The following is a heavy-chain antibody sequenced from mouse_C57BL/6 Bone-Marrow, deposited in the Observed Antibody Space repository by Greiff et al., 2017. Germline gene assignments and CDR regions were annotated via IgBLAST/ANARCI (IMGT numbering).Heavy chain of an antibody. CDR1: GFTFSSYG. D-gene: IGHD2-5*01. Sequence: EVQLQQSGGDLVKPGGSLKLSCAASGFTFSSYGMSWVRQTPDKRLEWVATISSGGSYTYYPDSVKGRFTISRDNAKKTLYLQMSSLKSEDTAMYYCARHSNSWFAYWGQGTLVTVSA. J-gene: IGHJ3*01. V-gene: IGHV5-6*01. CDR3: ARHSNSWFAY. CDR2: ISSGGSYT.